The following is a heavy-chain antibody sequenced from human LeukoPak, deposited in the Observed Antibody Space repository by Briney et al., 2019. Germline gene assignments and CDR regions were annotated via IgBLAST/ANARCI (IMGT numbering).Heavy chain of an antibody. CDR1: GYTLTELS. J-gene: IGHJ4*02. Sequence: ASVKVSCKVSGYTLTELSMHWVRQAPGKGLEWMGGFDPEDGETIYAQKFQGRVTMTEDTSTDTAYMELSSLRSDDTAVYYCATVSQRPHYDFWSGYPDYWGQGTLVTVSS. V-gene: IGHV1-24*01. CDR2: FDPEDGET. D-gene: IGHD3-3*01. CDR3: ATVSQRPHYDFWSGYPDY.